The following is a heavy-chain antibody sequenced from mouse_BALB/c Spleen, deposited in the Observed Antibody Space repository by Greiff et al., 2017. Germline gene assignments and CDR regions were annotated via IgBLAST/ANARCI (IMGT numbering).Heavy chain of an antibody. CDR3: ARWITRGYFDY. D-gene: IGHD1-1*01. J-gene: IGHJ2*01. Sequence: EVQLQQSGAELVKPGASVKLSCTASGFNIKDTYMHWVKQRPEQGLEWIGRIDPANGNTKYDPKFQGKATITADTSSNTAYLQLSSRTSEDTAVYYCARWITRGYFDYWGQGTTLTVSS. CDR1: GFNIKDTY. CDR2: IDPANGNT. V-gene: IGHV14-3*02.